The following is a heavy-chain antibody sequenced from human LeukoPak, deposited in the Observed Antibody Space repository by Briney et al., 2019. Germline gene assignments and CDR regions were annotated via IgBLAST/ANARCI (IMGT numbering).Heavy chain of an antibody. CDR1: GYTVTGLS. CDR3: ATGLWFGEYLDV. V-gene: IGHV1-24*01. CDR2: FHPEDGET. J-gene: IGHJ6*04. D-gene: IGHD3-10*01. Sequence: ASVKVSCKVSGYTVTGLSMHWVRQSPGKGLEWMGGFHPEDGETIYAQKFQGRVTMTEDTSTDTAYMELSSLRSEDTAVYYCATGLWFGEYLDVWGKGTTVTISS.